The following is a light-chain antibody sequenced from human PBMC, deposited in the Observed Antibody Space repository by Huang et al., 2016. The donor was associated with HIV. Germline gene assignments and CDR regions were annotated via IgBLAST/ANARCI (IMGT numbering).Light chain of an antibody. CDR3: QQRSNWPGIT. Sequence: EIVLTQSPATLSLSPGERATLSCRASQSVSSYLAWYQQKPGQAPRLLIYEASNRATGLPARFSGSGSGTDFTLTISSLEPEDFAVYYCQQRSNWPGITFGPGTKVDIK. CDR1: QSVSSY. CDR2: EAS. J-gene: IGKJ3*01. V-gene: IGKV3-11*01.